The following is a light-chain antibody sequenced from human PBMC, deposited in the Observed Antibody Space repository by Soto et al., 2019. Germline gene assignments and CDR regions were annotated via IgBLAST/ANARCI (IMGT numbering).Light chain of an antibody. CDR1: QSISNF. V-gene: IGKV1-39*01. Sequence: DIQMTQSPSSLSASVGDRVTITCRASQSISNFLNWYQQRPGKAPKLLIYAASSLQSGVPARFSGSEPGTDFTLTISSLQPEDFATYYCQQSYSTPLTFGGGTRVEIK. CDR3: QQSYSTPLT. CDR2: AAS. J-gene: IGKJ4*01.